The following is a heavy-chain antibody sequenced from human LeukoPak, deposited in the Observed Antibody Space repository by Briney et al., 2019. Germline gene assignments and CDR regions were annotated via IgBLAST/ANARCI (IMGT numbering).Heavy chain of an antibody. CDR2: IYYSGST. CDR3: ARAYPLRFLEWLLYSPPFGY. J-gene: IGHJ4*02. V-gene: IGHV4-59*08. CDR1: GGSISSYY. D-gene: IGHD3-3*01. Sequence: SETLSLTCTVSGGSISSYYWSWIRQPPGKGLEWIGYIYYSGSTNYNPSLKSRVTISVDTSKNQFSLKLSSVTAADTAVYYCARAYPLRFLEWLLYSPPFGYWGQGTLVTVSS.